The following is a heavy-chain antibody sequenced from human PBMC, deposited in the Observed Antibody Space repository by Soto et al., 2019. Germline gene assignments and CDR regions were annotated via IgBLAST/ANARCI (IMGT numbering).Heavy chain of an antibody. Sequence: TLSLTCTVSGGSISSGGYYWSWIRQHPGKSLEWIGYIYYSGSTYYNPSLKSRVTISVDTSKNQFSLKLSSVTAADTAVYYFARGVTMVRGVIHTPYFDYWGQGTLVTVSS. V-gene: IGHV4-31*03. CDR1: GGSISSGGYY. CDR3: ARGVTMVRGVIHTPYFDY. J-gene: IGHJ4*02. CDR2: IYYSGST. D-gene: IGHD3-10*01.